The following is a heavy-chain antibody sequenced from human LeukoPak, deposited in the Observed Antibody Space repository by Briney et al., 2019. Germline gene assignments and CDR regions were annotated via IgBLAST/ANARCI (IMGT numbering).Heavy chain of an antibody. CDR1: GGTFSSYT. CDR2: IIPILGIA. J-gene: IGHJ6*03. Sequence: GSSVKVSCKASGGTFSSYTISWVRQAPGQGLEWMGRIIPILGIANYAQKFQGRVTITTDESTSTAYMELSSLRSEDTAVYYCARGNYYDRDMDYMDVWGKGTTVTVSS. V-gene: IGHV1-69*16. CDR3: ARGNYYDRDMDYMDV. D-gene: IGHD3-22*01.